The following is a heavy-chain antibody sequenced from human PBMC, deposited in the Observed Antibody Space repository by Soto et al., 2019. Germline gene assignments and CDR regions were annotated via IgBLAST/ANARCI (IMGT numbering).Heavy chain of an antibody. CDR1: GFTFSSYW. CDR3: ARDTWVWLPRGVDY. Sequence: GGSLRLSXAASGFTFSSYWMTWVRQAPGKGLEWVANIKQDGSEKYYVDSVKGRFTISRDNAKNSLFLQMSSLRAEDTAVYYCARDTWVWLPRGVDYWGQGTLVTVSS. V-gene: IGHV3-7*01. CDR2: IKQDGSEK. J-gene: IGHJ4*02. D-gene: IGHD5-12*01.